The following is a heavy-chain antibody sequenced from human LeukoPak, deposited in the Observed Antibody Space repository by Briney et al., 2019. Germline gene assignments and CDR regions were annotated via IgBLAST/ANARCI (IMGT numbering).Heavy chain of an antibody. CDR2: INHSGST. CDR1: GGSFSGYY. V-gene: IGHV4-34*01. CDR3: ARSRPTGSWHGAFVDY. J-gene: IGHJ4*02. Sequence: PSETLSLTCAVYGGSFSGYYWSWIRQPPGKGLKWIGEINHSGSTNYNPSLKSRVTISVDTSKNQFSLKLSSVTAADTAVYYCARSRPTGSWHGAFVDYWGQGTLVTVSS. D-gene: IGHD6-13*01.